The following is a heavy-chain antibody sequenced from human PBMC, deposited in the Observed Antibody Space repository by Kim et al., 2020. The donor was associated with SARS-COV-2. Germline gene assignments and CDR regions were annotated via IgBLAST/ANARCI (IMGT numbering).Heavy chain of an antibody. CDR2: IYYSGST. V-gene: IGHV4-39*07. Sequence: SETLSLTCTVSGGSISSSSYYWGWIRQPPGKGLEWIGSIYYSGSTYYNPSLKSRVTISVDTSKNQFSLKLSSVTAADTAVYYCAREDRSSSSIWGQGTLVTVSS. CDR3: AREDRSSSSI. D-gene: IGHD6-6*01. CDR1: GGSISSSSYY. J-gene: IGHJ4*02.